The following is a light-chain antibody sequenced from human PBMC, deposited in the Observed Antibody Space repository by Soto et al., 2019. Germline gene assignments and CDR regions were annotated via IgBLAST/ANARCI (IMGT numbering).Light chain of an antibody. CDR1: QDISGH. CDR2: EAS. Sequence: DIQVTQSPSSLSASVGDRVTITCRASQDISGHLAWYQQKPGKVLKLLIYEASTLQSGVPSRFSASGSGTDFTLTISSLQPEDVATYYCQKYNGTPRTFGQGTKVELK. J-gene: IGKJ1*01. CDR3: QKYNGTPRT. V-gene: IGKV1-27*01.